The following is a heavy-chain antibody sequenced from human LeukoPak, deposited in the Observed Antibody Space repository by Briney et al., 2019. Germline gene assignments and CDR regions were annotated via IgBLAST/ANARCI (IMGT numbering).Heavy chain of an antibody. J-gene: IGHJ4*02. D-gene: IGHD1-26*01. Sequence: ASVKVSCKASGYTFTGYYMHWVRQAPGQGLEWMGWISAYNGNTNYAQKLQGRVTMTTDTSTSTAYMELRSLRSDDTAMYYCARQSTGSYYSPIDYWGQGTLVTVSS. CDR1: GYTFTGYY. CDR3: ARQSTGSYYSPIDY. CDR2: ISAYNGNT. V-gene: IGHV1-18*04.